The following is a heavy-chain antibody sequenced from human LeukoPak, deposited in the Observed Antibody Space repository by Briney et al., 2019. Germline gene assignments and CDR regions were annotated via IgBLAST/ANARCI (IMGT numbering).Heavy chain of an antibody. CDR1: GGSISSSY. CDR2: IHTSGST. J-gene: IGHJ5*02. D-gene: IGHD2-2*01. Sequence: KPSETLSLTCTVSGGSISSSYWSWIRQPAGKGLEWIGRIHTSGSTNYNPSLKSRVTMSVDTSKNQFSLKLSSVTAEDTAVYYCARDLVVPAAATGNWFDPWGQGTLVTVSS. V-gene: IGHV4-4*07. CDR3: ARDLVVPAAATGNWFDP.